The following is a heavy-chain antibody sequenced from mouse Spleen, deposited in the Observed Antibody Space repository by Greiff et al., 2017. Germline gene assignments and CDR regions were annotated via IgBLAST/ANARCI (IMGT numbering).Heavy chain of an antibody. CDR3: AKFNRREYYFDY. D-gene: IGHD3-3*01. CDR2: ISYSGST. CDR1: GDSITSGY. Sequence: EVKLVESGPSLVKPSQTLSLTCSVTGDSITSGYWNWIRKFPGNKLEYMGYISYSGSTYYNPSLKSRISITRDTSKNQYYLQLNSVTTEDTATYYCAKFNRREYYFDYWGQGTTLTVSS. V-gene: IGHV3-8*02. J-gene: IGHJ2*01.